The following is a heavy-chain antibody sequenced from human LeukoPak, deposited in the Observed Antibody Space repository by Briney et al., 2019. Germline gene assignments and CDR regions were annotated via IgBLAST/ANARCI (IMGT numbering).Heavy chain of an antibody. D-gene: IGHD3-9*01. V-gene: IGHV4-59*08. CDR3: ARAHNYDSLTGYYIDP. J-gene: IGHJ5*02. CDR1: GGSISPYF. CDR2: IYYSGST. Sequence: SETLSLTCTVSGGSISPYFWSWIRQPPGKGLEWIGYIYYSGSTNYNPSLKSRVTISVDTSKNQFSLKLSSVTAADTAVYYCARAHNYDSLTGYYIDPWGQGTLVTVSS.